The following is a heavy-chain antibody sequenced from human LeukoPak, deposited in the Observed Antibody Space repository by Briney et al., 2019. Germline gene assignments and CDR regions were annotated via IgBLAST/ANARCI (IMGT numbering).Heavy chain of an antibody. CDR2: VYTSGST. V-gene: IGHV4-4*07. Sequence: SETLSLTCTLSSGSLSSSYWSWIRQPAGKGVEWIGRVYTSGSTNYNPSLKSRVAMSVDTSKNQFSLDLTSVTAADAAVYYCARDCSGGTCYLGVLDYWGQGIRVTVSS. D-gene: IGHD2-15*01. J-gene: IGHJ4*02. CDR3: ARDCSGGTCYLGVLDY. CDR1: SGSLSSSY.